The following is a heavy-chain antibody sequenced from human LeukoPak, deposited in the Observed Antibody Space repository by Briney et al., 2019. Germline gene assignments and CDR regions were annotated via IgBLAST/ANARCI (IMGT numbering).Heavy chain of an antibody. Sequence: SETLSLTCTVSGGSISTYYWVWIRQPPGKGLEWIGHIYDSGSPTYKSSLKSRVTISVDTSKSQFSLRLTSVTAADTAVYYCARVVRQWLVHGNWFDPWGQGTLVTVSS. CDR2: IYDSGSP. V-gene: IGHV4-59*01. D-gene: IGHD6-19*01. CDR3: ARVVRQWLVHGNWFDP. CDR1: GGSISTYY. J-gene: IGHJ5*02.